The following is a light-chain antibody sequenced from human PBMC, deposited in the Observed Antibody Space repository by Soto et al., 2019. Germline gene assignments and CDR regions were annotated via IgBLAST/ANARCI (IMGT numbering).Light chain of an antibody. CDR2: VTP. CDR3: QQNYITPPFT. J-gene: IGKJ3*01. CDR1: QTLDRW. V-gene: IGKV1-39*01. Sequence: DIQMTQSPSTLSASVGDRVTITCRASQTLDRWLAWYQQKPGKAPKLLIYVTPTLQSGVPSRFSGSGSGTDFTLTSNNLQPEDFATYYCQQNYITPPFTFGTETKVHF.